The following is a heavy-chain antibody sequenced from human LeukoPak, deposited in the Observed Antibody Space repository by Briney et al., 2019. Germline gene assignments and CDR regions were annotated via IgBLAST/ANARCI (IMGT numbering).Heavy chain of an antibody. CDR2: INHSGST. D-gene: IGHD3-10*01. CDR1: SGSFSGYY. J-gene: IGHJ4*02. CDR3: ARVPPYGSGRGYFDY. Sequence: PSETLSLTCAVYSGSFSGYYWSWIRQPPGKGLGWIGEINHSGSTNYNPSLKSRVTISVDTSKNQFSLKLSSVTAADTAVYYCARVPPYGSGRGYFDYWGQGTLVTVSS. V-gene: IGHV4-34*01.